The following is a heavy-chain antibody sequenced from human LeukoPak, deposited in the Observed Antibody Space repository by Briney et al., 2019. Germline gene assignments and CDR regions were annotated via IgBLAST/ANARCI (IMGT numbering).Heavy chain of an antibody. Sequence: QPGRSLRLSCGASGFTFSSYGMHWVRQAPGKGLEWVAFISHDGSNKYYADSVKGRFTISRDNSKNTLYLQMNTLRAEDTAVLYCAKPIGTSNTLDYWGRGTLVTVSS. CDR1: GFTFSSYG. J-gene: IGHJ4*02. V-gene: IGHV3-30*18. CDR2: ISHDGSNK. CDR3: AKPIGTSNTLDY. D-gene: IGHD1-14*01.